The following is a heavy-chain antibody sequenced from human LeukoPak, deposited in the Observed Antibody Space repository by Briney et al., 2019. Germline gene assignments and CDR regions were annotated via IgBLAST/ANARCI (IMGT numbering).Heavy chain of an antibody. CDR3: ARADEDYYYYYMDV. Sequence: GASVKVSCKASGYTFTGYYIHWVRQAPGQGLEWMGWINPNSGGTNYAQKFQGRVTMTRDTSISTAYMELSRLRSDDTAVYYCARADEDYYYYYMDVWGKGTTVTVSS. CDR1: GYTFTGYY. J-gene: IGHJ6*03. V-gene: IGHV1-2*02. CDR2: INPNSGGT.